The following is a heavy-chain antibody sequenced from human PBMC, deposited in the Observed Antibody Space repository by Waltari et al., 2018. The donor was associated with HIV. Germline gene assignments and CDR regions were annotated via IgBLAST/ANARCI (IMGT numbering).Heavy chain of an antibody. D-gene: IGHD2-2*02. V-gene: IGHV3-30*04. CDR3: ARVHRKIIPYWYFDL. Sequence: QVQLVESGGGVVQPGRSLRLSCAASGFTFSSYAMHWVRQAPGKGLEWVAVISYDGSNKYYADSVKGRFTISRDNSKNTLYLQMNSLRAEDTAVYYCARVHRKIIPYWYFDLWGRGTLVTVSS. CDR1: GFTFSSYA. J-gene: IGHJ2*01. CDR2: ISYDGSNK.